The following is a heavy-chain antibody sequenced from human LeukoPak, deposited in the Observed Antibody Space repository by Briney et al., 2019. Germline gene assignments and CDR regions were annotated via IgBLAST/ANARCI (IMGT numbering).Heavy chain of an antibody. CDR2: ISASGGTT. J-gene: IGHJ6*03. CDR1: GFTSTTYG. V-gene: IGHV3-23*01. CDR3: AKKASRDYYYMDV. Sequence: PGGSLRLSCAASGFTSTTYGMSWVRQAPGKGLEWVSSISASGGTTQYADSVEGRFSISRDNSKNTVYLQMNSLRAEDTAVYYCAKKASRDYYYMDVWGKGTTVTVSS.